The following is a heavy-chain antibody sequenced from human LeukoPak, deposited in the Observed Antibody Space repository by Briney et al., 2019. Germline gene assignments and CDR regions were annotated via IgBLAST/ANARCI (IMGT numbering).Heavy chain of an antibody. CDR3: ARHWSHSVAQFGRSFWFDP. V-gene: IGHV4-4*07. Sequence: KTSETLSLTCIVSGGSISGYYWSWIRQPAGKGLECIGHMDTSGHNTYNSSLMSRVTMSVDTSKNQFSLRLTSVTAADTAVYYCARHWSHSVAQFGRSFWFDPWGQGTLVTVSS. CDR1: GGSISGYY. J-gene: IGHJ5*02. CDR2: MDTSGHN. D-gene: IGHD2-15*01.